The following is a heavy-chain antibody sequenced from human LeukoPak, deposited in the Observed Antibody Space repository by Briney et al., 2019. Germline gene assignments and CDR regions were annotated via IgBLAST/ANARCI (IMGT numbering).Heavy chain of an antibody. J-gene: IGHJ6*03. V-gene: IGHV3-21*06. CDR2: ITTGSSYI. D-gene: IGHD1-1*01. Sequence: GGSLRLSCSASGFSFTSYAMNWVRQAPGKGLEWVSSITTGSSYIYYSDSVRGRFSVSRDNAKNSLYLEMNSLRAEDAAVYYCARVEATTARSYYYYYMDVWGKGTTVTVSS. CDR1: GFSFTSYA. CDR3: ARVEATTARSYYYYYMDV.